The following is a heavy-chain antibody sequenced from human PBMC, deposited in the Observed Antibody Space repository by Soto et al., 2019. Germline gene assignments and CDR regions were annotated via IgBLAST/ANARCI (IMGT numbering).Heavy chain of an antibody. CDR2: ISSDGKNT. CDR1: GFTFSDYA. V-gene: IGHV3-30*01. D-gene: IGHD2-21*01. Sequence: QVQLVESGGGVVQPGRSLRLSCAASGFTFSDYAMHWVRQPPGKGLEWVAIISSDGKNTYYGDSVKGRFTISSDDSTSTLSLQMNGLRPEDTAVSFCARVHCTTELCSVLYFYDALDVWGQGTTVTVSS. J-gene: IGHJ6*02. CDR3: ARVHCTTELCSVLYFYDALDV.